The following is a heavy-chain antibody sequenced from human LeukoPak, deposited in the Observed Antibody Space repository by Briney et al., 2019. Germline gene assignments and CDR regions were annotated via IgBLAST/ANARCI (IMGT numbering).Heavy chain of an antibody. D-gene: IGHD2-2*01. V-gene: IGHV3-23*01. CDR2: ISGSGGST. CDR1: GFTFSSYA. J-gene: IGHJ6*04. CDR3: AKHPAAMDGGYYYYYGMDV. Sequence: GGSLRLSCAASGFTFSSYAMSWVRQAPGKGLEGVSAISGSGGSTYYADSVKGRFTISRDNSKNTLYLQMNSLGAEDTAVYYCAKHPAAMDGGYYYYYGMDVWGKGTTVTVSS.